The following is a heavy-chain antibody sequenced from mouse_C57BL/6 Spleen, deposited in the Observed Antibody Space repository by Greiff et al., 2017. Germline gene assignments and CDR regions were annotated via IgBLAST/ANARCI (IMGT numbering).Heavy chain of an antibody. J-gene: IGHJ1*03. CDR3: TRAARDYGSSYWYFDV. V-gene: IGHV1-5*01. Sequence: VQLQQSGTVLARPGASVKMSCKTSGYTFTSYWMHWVKQRPGQGLEWIGAIYPGNSDTSYNQKFKGKAKLTAVTSASTAYMELSSLTNEDSAVYYCTRAARDYGSSYWYFDVWGTGTTVTVSS. CDR2: IYPGNSDT. D-gene: IGHD1-1*01. CDR1: GYTFTSYW.